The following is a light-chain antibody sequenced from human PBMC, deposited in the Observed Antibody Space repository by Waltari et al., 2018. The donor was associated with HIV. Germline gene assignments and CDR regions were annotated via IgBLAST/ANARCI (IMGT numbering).Light chain of an antibody. Sequence: QSVLTQPPSASGTPGQRVTISCSGSSPHIGSHILNWYQQLPGKAPKLLIYSNNQRPSGVPDRFSGSKSGTSASLAISGLQSEDEADYYCAAWDDSLNGWVFGGGTKLTVL. CDR1: SPHIGSHI. CDR2: SNN. V-gene: IGLV1-44*01. J-gene: IGLJ3*02. CDR3: AAWDDSLNGWV.